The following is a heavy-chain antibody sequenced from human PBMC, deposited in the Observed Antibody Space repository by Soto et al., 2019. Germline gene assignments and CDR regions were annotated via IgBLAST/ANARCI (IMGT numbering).Heavy chain of an antibody. Sequence: PGGSLRLSCAASGFTFSSYAMHWVRQAPGKGLEWVAVISYDGSNKYYADSVKGRFTISRDNSKITLYLQMNSLRAEDTAVYYCARPYNYKVWYFDYWGQGTLVTVSS. J-gene: IGHJ4*02. CDR2: ISYDGSNK. D-gene: IGHD3-10*01. CDR3: ARPYNYKVWYFDY. CDR1: GFTFSSYA. V-gene: IGHV3-30-3*01.